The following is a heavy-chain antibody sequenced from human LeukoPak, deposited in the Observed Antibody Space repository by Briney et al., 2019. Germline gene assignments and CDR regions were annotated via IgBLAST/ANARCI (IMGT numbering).Heavy chain of an antibody. D-gene: IGHD2-2*01. CDR2: IMQDGSEK. CDR1: GFTFSSYW. Sequence: GGSLRLPCAASGFTFSSYWMSWVRQAPGKGLEWVANIMQDGSEKFYVDSVKGRFTISRDNAKNSLYLQMHSLRAEDTAVYYCARDSLYQQLSSYGMDVWGQGTTVTVSS. J-gene: IGHJ6*02. V-gene: IGHV3-7*01. CDR3: ARDSLYQQLSSYGMDV.